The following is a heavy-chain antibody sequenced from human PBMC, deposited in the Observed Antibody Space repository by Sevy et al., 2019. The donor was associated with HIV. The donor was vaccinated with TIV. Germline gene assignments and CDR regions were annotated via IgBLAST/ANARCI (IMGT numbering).Heavy chain of an antibody. J-gene: IGHJ4*02. Sequence: ASVKVSCKASGYTFTSYDINWVRQATGQGLEWMGWMNPNSGNTGYAQKFQGRVTMTRNNSISTAYMGLSSLRSEDTAVYYCARGTRLRCMSYWGQGTLVTVSS. CDR1: GYTFTSYD. CDR2: MNPNSGNT. V-gene: IGHV1-8*01. D-gene: IGHD3-3*01. CDR3: ARGTRLRCMSY.